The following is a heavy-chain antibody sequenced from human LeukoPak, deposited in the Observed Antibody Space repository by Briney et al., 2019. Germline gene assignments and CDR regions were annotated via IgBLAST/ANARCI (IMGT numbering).Heavy chain of an antibody. CDR1: GGSISGYY. CDR2: ISYTGSA. D-gene: IGHD5-18*01. V-gene: IGHV4-59*01. CDR3: AREKQPGDY. Sequence: PSETLTPTCTVSGGSISGYYWNWIRQPPGQGLEWIGYISYTGSADYNPSLKSRVTISVDASKNQFSLKVTSLTAADTAVYYFAREKQPGDYWSQGTLVTVSS. J-gene: IGHJ4*02.